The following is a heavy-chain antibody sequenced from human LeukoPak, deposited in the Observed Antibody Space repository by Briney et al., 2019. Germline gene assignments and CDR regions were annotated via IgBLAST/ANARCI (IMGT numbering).Heavy chain of an antibody. CDR1: GGTFSSYA. D-gene: IGHD5-18*01. Sequence: SVKVSCKASGGTFSSYAISWVRQAPGQGLEWMGRIIPIFGTANYAQKFQGRVAITTDESTSTAYMELSSLRSEDTAVYYCATQSGYSYGFDDYWGQGTLVTVSS. CDR3: ATQSGYSYGFDDY. V-gene: IGHV1-69*05. J-gene: IGHJ4*02. CDR2: IIPIFGTA.